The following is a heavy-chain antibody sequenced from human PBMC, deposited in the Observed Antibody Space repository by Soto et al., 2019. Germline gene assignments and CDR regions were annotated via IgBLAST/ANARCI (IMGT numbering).Heavy chain of an antibody. V-gene: IGHV3-23*01. CDR3: AKGLGYCSGGSCSYAFDI. Sequence: GGSLRLSCAASGFTLSSYAMSWVRQAPGKGLEWVSAISGSGGSTYYADSVKGRFTISRDNSKNTLYLQMNSLRAEDTAVYYCAKGLGYCSGGSCSYAFDIWGQGTMVTVSS. J-gene: IGHJ3*02. D-gene: IGHD2-15*01. CDR2: ISGSGGST. CDR1: GFTLSSYA.